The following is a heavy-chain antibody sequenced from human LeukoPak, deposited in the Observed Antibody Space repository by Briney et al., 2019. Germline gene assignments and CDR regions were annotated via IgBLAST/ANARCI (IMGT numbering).Heavy chain of an antibody. D-gene: IGHD6-19*01. CDR3: ARDPDRSGWSTFEY. Sequence: GGSLRLSCAASGFTFSSYWMSWVRQAPGKGLEWVANIKQDGSEKYYVDSVRGRFTISRDNAMNTLYLQMNSLRAEDTAVYYCARDPDRSGWSTFEYWGQGALVTVSS. CDR2: IKQDGSEK. CDR1: GFTFSSYW. V-gene: IGHV3-7*01. J-gene: IGHJ4*02.